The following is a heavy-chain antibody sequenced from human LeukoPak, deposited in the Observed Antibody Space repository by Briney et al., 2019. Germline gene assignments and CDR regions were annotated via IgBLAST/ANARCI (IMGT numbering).Heavy chain of an antibody. Sequence: SETLSLTCAVYGVSFSGYYWSWIRQPPGKGLEWIGEINHSGSTNYNPSLKSRVTISVDTSKNQFSLKLSSVTAADTAVYYCARARIAVAGSPDYWGQGTLVTVSS. D-gene: IGHD6-19*01. V-gene: IGHV4-34*01. CDR3: ARARIAVAGSPDY. J-gene: IGHJ4*02. CDR2: INHSGST. CDR1: GVSFSGYY.